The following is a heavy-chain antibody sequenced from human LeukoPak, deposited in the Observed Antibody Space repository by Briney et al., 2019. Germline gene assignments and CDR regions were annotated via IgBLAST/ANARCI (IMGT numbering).Heavy chain of an antibody. D-gene: IGHD3-22*01. CDR2: ISASGST. V-gene: IGHV4-4*07. CDR1: GGSISSYY. J-gene: IGHJ5*02. CDR3: AREARDSRHLDL. Sequence: SETLSLTCNVSGGSISSYYWTWTRQSAGKGLEWIGRISASGSTNYNPSLKSRVTVSVGTSNNHFSLNLSSVTAADTAVYWCAREARDSRHLDLWGQGTLVTVSS.